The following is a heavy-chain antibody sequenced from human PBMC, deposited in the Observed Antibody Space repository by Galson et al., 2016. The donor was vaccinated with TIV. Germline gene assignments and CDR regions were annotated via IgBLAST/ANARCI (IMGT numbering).Heavy chain of an antibody. CDR2: ISGGGGST. Sequence: SLRLSCAASGFTFSIFAMTWVRQAPGMGLEWVSAISGGGGSTYYADSVKGRFTVSRDNSKNTVFLQMNSLRAEDPAVYYCTKVPSSGFSYYYGLDVWGQGTTVAGSS. V-gene: IGHV3-23*01. CDR3: TKVPSSGFSYYYGLDV. D-gene: IGHD3-22*01. J-gene: IGHJ6*02. CDR1: GFTFSIFA.